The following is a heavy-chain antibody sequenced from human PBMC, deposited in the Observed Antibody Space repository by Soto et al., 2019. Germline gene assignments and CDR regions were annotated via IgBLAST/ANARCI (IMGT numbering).Heavy chain of an antibody. V-gene: IGHV3-23*01. Sequence: EVQLLESGGGLVQPGGSLRLSCAASGFTFSSYAMSWVRQAPGKGLEWVSAISGSGGSTYYADSVKGRFTISRDNSKNPQYLQLNRMRDEDTAVSYCAKDLWDVIVVVVRAGEYFQHWGQGTLVTVSS. D-gene: IGHD2-15*01. CDR2: ISGSGGST. CDR3: AKDLWDVIVVVVRAGEYFQH. J-gene: IGHJ1*01. CDR1: GFTFSSYA.